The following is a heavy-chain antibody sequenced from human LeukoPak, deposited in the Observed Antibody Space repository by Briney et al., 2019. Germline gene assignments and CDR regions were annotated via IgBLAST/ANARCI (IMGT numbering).Heavy chain of an antibody. CDR1: GFTFSNYG. D-gene: IGHD3-9*01. CDR3: AREGHYGILTGYSPLEYYFYYMDV. Sequence: QPGRSLRLSCEASGFTFSNYGIHWVRQTPGKGLEWVAAISSDGVEKHYADSVKGRFTISRDNSKSTLYLQMNSLRAEDTALYYCAREGHYGILTGYSPLEYYFYYMDVWGKGTTVTVSS. CDR2: ISSDGVEK. V-gene: IGHV3-30*04. J-gene: IGHJ6*03.